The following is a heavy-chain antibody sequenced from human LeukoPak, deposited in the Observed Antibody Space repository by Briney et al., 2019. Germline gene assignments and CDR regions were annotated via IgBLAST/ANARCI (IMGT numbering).Heavy chain of an antibody. J-gene: IGHJ4*02. CDR3: ASYGYSGYANFDY. CDR1: GGTFSSYA. V-gene: IGHV1-69*06. CDR2: IIPIFGTA. Sequence: ASVKVSCKASGGTFSSYAISWVRQAPGQGLEWMGGIIPIFGTANYAQKFQGRVTITADKSTSTAYVELSSLRSEDTAVYYCASYGYSGYANFDYWGQGTLVTVSS. D-gene: IGHD5-12*01.